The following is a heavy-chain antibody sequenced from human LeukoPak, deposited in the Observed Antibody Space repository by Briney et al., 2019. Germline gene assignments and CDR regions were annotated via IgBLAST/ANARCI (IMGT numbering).Heavy chain of an antibody. J-gene: IGHJ4*02. CDR3: ARDLNRLGIAAAAIFDY. D-gene: IGHD6-13*01. CDR2: INPSGGST. CDR1: GYTFTSYY. Sequence: ASVKVSCKASGYTFTSYYMHWVRRAPGQGLEWMGIINPSGGSTSYAQKFQGRVTMTRDTSTSTVYMELSSLRSEDTAVYYCARDLNRLGIAAAAIFDYWGQGTLVTVSS. V-gene: IGHV1-46*01.